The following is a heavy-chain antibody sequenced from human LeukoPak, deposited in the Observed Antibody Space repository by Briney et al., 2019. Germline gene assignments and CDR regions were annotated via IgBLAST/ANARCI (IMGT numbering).Heavy chain of an antibody. V-gene: IGHV3-23*01. CDR3: ARERGYCSGGSCYFLDY. CDR1: GFTFSSYA. CDR2: ISGSGGST. Sequence: GGSLRLSCAASGFTFSSYAMSWVRQAPGKGLEWVSAISGSGGSTYYADSVKGRFTTSRDNSKNTLYLQMNSLRAEDTAVYYCARERGYCSGGSCYFLDYWGQGTLVTVSS. J-gene: IGHJ4*02. D-gene: IGHD2-15*01.